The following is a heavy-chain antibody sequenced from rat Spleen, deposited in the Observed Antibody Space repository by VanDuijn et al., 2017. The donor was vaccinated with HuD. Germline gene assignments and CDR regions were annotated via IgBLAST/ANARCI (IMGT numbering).Heavy chain of an antibody. Sequence: EVQLVEFGGGLVQPGRSLKLSCAASGFTFSNYYMAWVRQAPTKGLVWVEYISTVCGSTYYRDSVKVRFTISRDNAKSTLYLQMDSLRSEDTATYYCTTDGGGYKDYVDYWGQGVMVTASS. J-gene: IGHJ2*01. CDR1: GFTFSNYY. D-gene: IGHD1-11*01. V-gene: IGHV5-27*01. CDR3: TTDGGGYKDYVDY. CDR2: ISTVCGST.